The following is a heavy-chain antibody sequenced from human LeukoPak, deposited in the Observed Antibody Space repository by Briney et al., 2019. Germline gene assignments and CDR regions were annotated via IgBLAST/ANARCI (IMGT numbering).Heavy chain of an antibody. CDR3: AKGDSSGQIDWFDP. J-gene: IGHJ5*02. CDR2: ISGSGGTI. D-gene: IGHD3-22*01. V-gene: IGHV3-23*01. Sequence: GGSLRLSCAASGFTFSSYAMSWVRQAPGKGLAWVSAISGSGGTIYYADSVKGRFTISRDNSRNTLYLQMDSLRAEDTAVYYCAKGDSSGQIDWFDPWGQGTLVTVSS. CDR1: GFTFSSYA.